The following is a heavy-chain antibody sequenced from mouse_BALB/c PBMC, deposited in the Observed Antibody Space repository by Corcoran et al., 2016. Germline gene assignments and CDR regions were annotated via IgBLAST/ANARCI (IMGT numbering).Heavy chain of an antibody. V-gene: IGHV9-2-1*01. D-gene: IGHD2-14*01. J-gene: IGHJ3*01. Sequence: QIQLVQSGPELKKPGETVKISCKASGYTFTDYSMHWVKQAPGKGLKWMGWINTETGEPTYADDFKGRFAFSLETSASTAYLQINNLKNEDTATYFCARSLTYYRYDGFAYWGQGTLVTVSA. CDR2: INTETGEP. CDR3: ARSLTYYRYDGFAY. CDR1: GYTFTDYS.